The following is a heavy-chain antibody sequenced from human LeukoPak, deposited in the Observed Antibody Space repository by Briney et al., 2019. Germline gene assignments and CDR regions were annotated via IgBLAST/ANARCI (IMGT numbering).Heavy chain of an antibody. CDR2: IYYSGST. J-gene: IGHJ6*04. CDR1: GGSISSGDYY. Sequence: PSETLSLTCTVSGGSISSGDYYWSWIRQPPGKGLEWIGYIYYSGSTYYNPSLKSRVTISVDTSKNRFSLKLSSVTAADTAVYYCARGDGDYHNGMDVWGKGTTVTVSS. V-gene: IGHV4-30-4*01. D-gene: IGHD4-17*01. CDR3: ARGDGDYHNGMDV.